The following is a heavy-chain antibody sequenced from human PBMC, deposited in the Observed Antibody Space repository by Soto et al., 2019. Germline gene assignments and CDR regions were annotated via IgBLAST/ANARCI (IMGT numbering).Heavy chain of an antibody. D-gene: IGHD1-26*01. Sequence: PGASLKISCKGSGYSFTSYWISWVRQMPGKGLEWMGRIDPSDSYTNYSPSFHGHVTISADTSISTAYLQWSSLKASDTAMYYCATLRGGSYSVSYYGMDVWGQETTVTVAS. V-gene: IGHV5-10-1*01. CDR2: IDPSDSYT. CDR3: ATLRGGSYSVSYYGMDV. J-gene: IGHJ6*02. CDR1: GYSFTSYW.